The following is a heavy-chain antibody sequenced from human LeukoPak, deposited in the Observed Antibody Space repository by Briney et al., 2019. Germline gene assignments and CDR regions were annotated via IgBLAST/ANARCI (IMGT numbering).Heavy chain of an antibody. J-gene: IGHJ4*02. V-gene: IGHV1-18*01. Sequence: ASVKVSCKASGYTFTSYGISWVRQASGQGLEWMGWISAYNGNTNYAQKLQGRVTMTTDTSTSTAYMELRSLRSDDTAVYYCARVPESAATVDFDYWGQGTLVTVSS. CDR2: ISAYNGNT. D-gene: IGHD2-15*01. CDR3: ARVPESAATVDFDY. CDR1: GYTFTSYG.